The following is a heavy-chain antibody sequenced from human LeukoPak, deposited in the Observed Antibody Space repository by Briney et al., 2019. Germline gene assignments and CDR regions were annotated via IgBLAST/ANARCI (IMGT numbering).Heavy chain of an antibody. CDR2: IYHSGST. D-gene: IGHD3-22*01. CDR1: GGSISSSNW. Sequence: SETLSLTCAVSGGSISSSNWWSWVRQPPGKGLEWIGEIYHSGSTNYNPSLKSRVTISVDKSKNQFSLKLSSVTAADTAVYYCARAAYYDSSGYSEWGQGTLVTVSS. J-gene: IGHJ4*02. CDR3: ARAAYYDSSGYSE. V-gene: IGHV4-4*02.